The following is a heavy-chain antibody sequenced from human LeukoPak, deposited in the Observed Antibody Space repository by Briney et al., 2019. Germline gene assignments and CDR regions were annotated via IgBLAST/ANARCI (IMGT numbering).Heavy chain of an antibody. CDR2: ISSDGGAK. V-gene: IGHV3-30*03. CDR3: VLKEYSSGWHTYYYYGMDV. J-gene: IGHJ6*02. CDR1: GFTFSSYG. Sequence: GMSLRLSCAVSGFTFSSYGMIWVRQAPGRGLEWVVVISSDGGAKYYAASVKGRFTISRDNSKNTLYLQMNSLRAEDTAVYYCVLKEYSSGWHTYYYYGMDVWGQGTTVTVSS. D-gene: IGHD6-19*01.